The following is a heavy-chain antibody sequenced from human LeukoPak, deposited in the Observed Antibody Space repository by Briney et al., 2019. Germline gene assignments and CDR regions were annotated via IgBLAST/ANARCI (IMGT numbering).Heavy chain of an antibody. CDR1: GFTVSTNY. D-gene: IGHD2-2*01. CDR2: ISGSSSTI. J-gene: IGHJ3*02. CDR3: ARVGHCSTTTCLGPGAFEI. V-gene: IGHV3-11*01. Sequence: GGSLRLSCAASGFTVSTNYMSWIRQAPGKGLEWVSYISGSSSTINYADALKGRFTISRDNAKNSVSLQLDSLRAEDTAVYYCARVGHCSTTTCLGPGAFEIWGQGTVVTVSS.